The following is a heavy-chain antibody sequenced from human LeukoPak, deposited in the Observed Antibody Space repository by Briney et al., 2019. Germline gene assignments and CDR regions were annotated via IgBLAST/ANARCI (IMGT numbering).Heavy chain of an antibody. J-gene: IGHJ4*02. V-gene: IGHV4-30-4*01. CDR3: ARGFYGSGSYYNYFDY. CDR1: TGSISSDDYY. CDR2: IYYSGSN. Sequence: SETLSLTCTVATGSISSDDYYWSSIRQPPGKGLGRNGNIYYSGSNHYTPSLKSRVTISVDTSKNQFSLKLSSVTAADTAVYYCARGFYGSGSYYNYFDYWGQGTLVTVSS. D-gene: IGHD3-10*01.